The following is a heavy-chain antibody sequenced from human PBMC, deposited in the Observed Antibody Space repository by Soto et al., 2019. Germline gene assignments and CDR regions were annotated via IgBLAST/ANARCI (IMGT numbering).Heavy chain of an antibody. CDR3: ARDDIPGRAVAIYGMDV. D-gene: IGHD6-19*01. J-gene: IGHJ6*02. CDR1: GYTFTGYY. V-gene: IGHV1-2*02. CDR2: INPNSGGT. Sequence: ASVKVSCKASGYTFTGYYMHWVRQAPGQGLEWMGWINPNSGGTNYAQKFQGRVTMTRDTSISTAYMELSRLRSDDTAVYYCARDDIPGRAVAIYGMDVWGQGXTVTVSS.